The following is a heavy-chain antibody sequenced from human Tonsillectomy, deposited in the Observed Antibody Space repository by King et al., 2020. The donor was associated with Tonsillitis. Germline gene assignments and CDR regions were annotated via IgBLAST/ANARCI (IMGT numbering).Heavy chain of an antibody. CDR3: ARPPIAAAGSFYFDY. D-gene: IGHD6-13*01. J-gene: IGHJ4*02. CDR1: GYTFTSYW. V-gene: IGHV5-51*01. Sequence: VQLVESGAEVKKPGESLKISCKGSGYTFTSYWIGWVRQMPGKGLEWMGIIYPGDSDTRYSPSFQGQVTISADKSISTAYLQWSSLKASDTAMYYCARPPIAAAGSFYFDYWRQGTLVTVSS. CDR2: IYPGDSDT.